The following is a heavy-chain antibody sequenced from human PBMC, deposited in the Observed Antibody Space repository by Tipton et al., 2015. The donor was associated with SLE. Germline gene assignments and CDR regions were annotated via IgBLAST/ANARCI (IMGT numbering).Heavy chain of an antibody. CDR1: GGSISSHY. V-gene: IGHV4-4*08. CDR3: ARVGMDYYDSGNDAFDI. CDR2: IYTSGST. J-gene: IGHJ3*02. D-gene: IGHD3-22*01. Sequence: TLSLTCTVSGGSISSHYWSWIRQPPGKGLEWIGYIYTSGSTNYNPSLKSRVTISVDTSKNQFSLKLSSVTAADTAVYYCARVGMDYYDSGNDAFDIWGQGTMVTVSS.